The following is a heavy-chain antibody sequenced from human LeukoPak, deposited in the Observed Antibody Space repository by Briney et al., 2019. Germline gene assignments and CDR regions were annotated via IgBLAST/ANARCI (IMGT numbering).Heavy chain of an antibody. V-gene: IGHV3-53*01. CDR3: ASSVWRFGVYYYYYYMDV. J-gene: IGHJ6*03. Sequence: PGGSLSLSCAASGFTVSSNYMSWVRQAPGKGLEWVSVIYSGGSTYYADSVKGRFTISRDNSKNTLYLQMNSLRAEDTAVYYCASSVWRFGVYYYYYYMDVWGKGTTVTVSS. D-gene: IGHD6-19*01. CDR2: IYSGGST. CDR1: GFTVSSNY.